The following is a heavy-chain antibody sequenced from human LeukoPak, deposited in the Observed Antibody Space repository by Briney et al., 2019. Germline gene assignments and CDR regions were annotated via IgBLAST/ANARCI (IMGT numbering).Heavy chain of an antibody. CDR3: AKDSTTVVTWTADY. V-gene: IGHV3-23*01. D-gene: IGHD4-23*01. Sequence: PGGSLRLSCAASGFTFSSYAMSWVRQAPGKGLEWVSAMSASGWRTYYADSVKGRFTISRDNSKNTLYLQMNSLRAEDTAVYYCAKDSTTVVTWTADYWGQGTLVTVSS. J-gene: IGHJ4*02. CDR1: GFTFSSYA. CDR2: MSASGWRT.